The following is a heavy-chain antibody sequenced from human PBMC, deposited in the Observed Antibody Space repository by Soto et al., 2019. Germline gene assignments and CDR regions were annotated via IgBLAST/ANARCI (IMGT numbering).Heavy chain of an antibody. J-gene: IGHJ3*02. D-gene: IGHD5-12*01. Sequence: GGSLRLSCAASGFTFSSYCMHCVRQAPGKGLEWVAVISYDGSNKYYADSVKGRFTISRDNSKNTLYLQMNSLRAEDTAVYYCARANAGLNIVATTEAFDIWGQGTMLTVSS. CDR3: ARANAGLNIVATTEAFDI. V-gene: IGHV3-30*03. CDR2: ISYDGSNK. CDR1: GFTFSSYC.